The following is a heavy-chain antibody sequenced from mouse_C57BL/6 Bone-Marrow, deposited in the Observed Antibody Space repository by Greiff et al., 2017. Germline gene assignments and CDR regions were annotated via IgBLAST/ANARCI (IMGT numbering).Heavy chain of an antibody. CDR3: ATNYDYDGHYFDY. D-gene: IGHD2-4*01. CDR1: GFTFSDYY. Sequence: DVHLVESGGGLVQPGGSLKLSCAASGFTFSDYYMYWVRQTPEKRLEWVAYISNGGGSTYYPDTVKGRFTISRDNAKNTLYLQMSRLKSEDTAMYYCATNYDYDGHYFDYWGQGTTLTVSS. CDR2: ISNGGGST. J-gene: IGHJ2*01. V-gene: IGHV5-12*01.